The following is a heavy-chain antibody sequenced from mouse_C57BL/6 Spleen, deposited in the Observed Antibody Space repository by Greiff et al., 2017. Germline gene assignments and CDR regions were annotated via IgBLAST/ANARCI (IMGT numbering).Heavy chain of an antibody. Sequence: EVKLQESGPELVKPGASVKISCKASGYSFTGYYMNWVKQSPEKSLEWIGEINPSTGGTTYNQKFKAKATLTVDKSSSTAYMQLKSLTSEDSAVYYCARRDYYYGSSPDYFDYWGQGTTLTVSS. V-gene: IGHV1-42*01. CDR1: GYSFTGYY. CDR3: ARRDYYYGSSPDYFDY. CDR2: INPSTGGT. J-gene: IGHJ2*01. D-gene: IGHD1-1*01.